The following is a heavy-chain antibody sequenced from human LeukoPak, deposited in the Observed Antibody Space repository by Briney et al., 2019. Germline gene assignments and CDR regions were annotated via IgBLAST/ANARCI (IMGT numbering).Heavy chain of an antibody. CDR1: GFTFSDYY. V-gene: IGHV3-33*08. CDR2: IWYDGSNK. Sequence: GGSLRLSCAASGFTFSDYYMSWIRQAPGKGLEWVAVIWYDGSNKYYADHVKGRFTISRDNSKNTLYLQMNSLRAEDTAVYYCAREQGYFDYWGQGTLVTVSS. CDR3: AREQGYFDY. J-gene: IGHJ4*02.